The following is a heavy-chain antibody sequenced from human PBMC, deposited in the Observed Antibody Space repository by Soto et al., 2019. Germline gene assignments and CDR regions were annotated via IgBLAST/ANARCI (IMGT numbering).Heavy chain of an antibody. CDR2: IYYSGST. J-gene: IGHJ4*02. Sequence: SETLSLTCTVSGGSISSSSYYWGWIRQPPGKGLEWIGSIYYSGSTYYNPSLKSRVTISVDTSKNQVSLKLNSVTAADTAVYICVSGYPSVGFDYWGQGTLVTVSS. V-gene: IGHV4-39*01. D-gene: IGHD5-18*01. CDR3: VSGYPSVGFDY. CDR1: GGSISSSSYY.